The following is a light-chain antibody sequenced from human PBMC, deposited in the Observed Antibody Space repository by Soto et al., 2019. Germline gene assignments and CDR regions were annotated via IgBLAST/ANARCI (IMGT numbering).Light chain of an antibody. Sequence: DIKMTQSPSSVSASVGDRVTITCRASQGVSASLAWYQQKAGRAPKLLIYAAATLQTGVPSRFSGSYSGTDFTLTVTSLQPEDAATYYCQQTDTYPYTFGQGTNLEIK. J-gene: IGKJ2*01. V-gene: IGKV1D-12*01. CDR1: QGVSAS. CDR3: QQTDTYPYT. CDR2: AAA.